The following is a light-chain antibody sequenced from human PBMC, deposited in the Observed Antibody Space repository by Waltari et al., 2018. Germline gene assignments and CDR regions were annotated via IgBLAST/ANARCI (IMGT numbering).Light chain of an antibody. CDR1: QSISHW. J-gene: IGKJ4*01. Sequence: DIRLTQSPSTLSATVGDRLSMTCLASQSISHWLAWYQQKPGKAPNLLISKASSLENEVPSRFSGSGSGTEFTLTITNLQPDDFATFYCQRYDDYPPTFGGGTKVEIK. CDR2: KAS. V-gene: IGKV1-5*03. CDR3: QRYDDYPPT.